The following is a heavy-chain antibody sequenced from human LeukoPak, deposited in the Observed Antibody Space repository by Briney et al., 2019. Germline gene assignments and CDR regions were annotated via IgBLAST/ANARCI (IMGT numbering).Heavy chain of an antibody. V-gene: IGHV3-30-3*01. D-gene: IGHD6-19*01. J-gene: IGHJ4*02. CDR3: ARPTYSSGWYLKY. CDR2: ISYDGSNK. CDR1: GFTFSSYA. Sequence: PGGSLRLSCAASGFTFSSYAMHWVRQAPGKGLEWVAVISYDGSNKYYADSVKGRFTISRDNSKNTLYLQMNSLRAEDTAVYYCARPTYSSGWYLKYWGQGTLVTVSS.